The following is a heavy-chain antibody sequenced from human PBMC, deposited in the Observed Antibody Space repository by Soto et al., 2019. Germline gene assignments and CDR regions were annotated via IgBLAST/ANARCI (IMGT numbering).Heavy chain of an antibody. CDR3: ARHTSEAGAGFDY. Sequence: QLQLQESGPGLVKPSETLSLTCTVSGGSISSSSYYWGWIRQPPGTGLEWIGCIYYSGSTYYNPSLKSRVTISVDTSKNQFSLKLSSVTAAYTAVYYCARHTSEAGAGFDYLGQGTLVTVSS. J-gene: IGHJ4*02. CDR2: IYYSGST. CDR1: GGSISSSSYY. D-gene: IGHD6-19*01. V-gene: IGHV4-39*01.